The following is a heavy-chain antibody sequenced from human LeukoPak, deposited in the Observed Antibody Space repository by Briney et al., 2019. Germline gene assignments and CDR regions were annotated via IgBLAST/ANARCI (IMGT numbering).Heavy chain of an antibody. CDR2: ISGSGGST. D-gene: IGHD3-3*01. CDR1: GFTFSSYA. J-gene: IGHJ4*02. V-gene: IGHV3-23*01. Sequence: GGSLRLSCAASGFTFSSYAMSWVRQAPGKGLEWVSAISGSGGSTYYADSVKGRFTISRDNAKNSLYLQMNSLRAEDTAVYYCARDESGYAHDYWGQGTLVTVSS. CDR3: ARDESGYAHDY.